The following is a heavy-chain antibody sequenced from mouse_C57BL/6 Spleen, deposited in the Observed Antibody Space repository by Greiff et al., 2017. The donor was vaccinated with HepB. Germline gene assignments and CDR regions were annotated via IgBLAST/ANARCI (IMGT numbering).Heavy chain of an antibody. CDR2: IDPSDRYT. J-gene: IGHJ2*01. CDR3: ARSGLMGTTGGDVDY. Sequence: VQLQQPGAELVMPGASVQLSCKASGYTFTSYWMHWVKQRPGHGLEWIGEIDPSDRYTNYNHKFKGKSTLTVDKSSSTAYMQLSSLTSEDSAVYYCARSGLMGTTGGDVDYWGQGTTLTVSS. D-gene: IGHD2-2*01. CDR1: GYTFTSYW. V-gene: IGHV1-69*01.